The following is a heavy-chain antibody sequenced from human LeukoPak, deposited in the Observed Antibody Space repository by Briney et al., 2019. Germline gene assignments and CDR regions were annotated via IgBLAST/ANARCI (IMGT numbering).Heavy chain of an antibody. CDR1: GFTFSSYA. Sequence: GGSLRLSCAASGFTFSSYAMSWVRQAPGKGLEWVSAISGSGGSTYYADSVKGPFTISRDNSKNTLYLQMNSLRAEDTAVYYCATSRGVYSYGPLDYWGQGTLVTVSS. CDR2: ISGSGGST. J-gene: IGHJ4*02. CDR3: ATSRGVYSYGPLDY. D-gene: IGHD5-18*01. V-gene: IGHV3-23*01.